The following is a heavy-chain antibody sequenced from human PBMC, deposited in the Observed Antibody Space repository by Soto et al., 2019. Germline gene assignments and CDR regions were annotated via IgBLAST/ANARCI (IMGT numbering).Heavy chain of an antibody. D-gene: IGHD4-17*01. CDR2: IYYSGST. V-gene: IGHV4-30-4*01. CDR1: GGSISSGDYY. CDR3: GRSPNDYGGNPGHK. Sequence: SETLSLTCTVSGGSISSGDYYWSWIRQPPGKGLEWIGYIYYSGSTYYNPSLKSRVTISVDTSKNQFSLKLSSVTAADTAVYYCGRSPNDYGGNPGHKWGQGTLVTVSS. J-gene: IGHJ4*02.